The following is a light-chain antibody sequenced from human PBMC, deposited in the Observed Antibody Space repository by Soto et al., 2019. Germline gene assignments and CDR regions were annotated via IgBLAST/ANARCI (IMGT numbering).Light chain of an antibody. Sequence: QSALTQPPSVSGAPGQRVTISCSGSSSNIGAGYDVHWYQQVPGTAPKLLIYGNINRPSGVPDRFSGSKSGTSASLAITGLQAEDEADYYCQSYDSSLSGLYVFGTGTKLTVL. CDR3: QSYDSSLSGLYV. CDR2: GNI. CDR1: SSNIGAGYD. J-gene: IGLJ1*01. V-gene: IGLV1-40*01.